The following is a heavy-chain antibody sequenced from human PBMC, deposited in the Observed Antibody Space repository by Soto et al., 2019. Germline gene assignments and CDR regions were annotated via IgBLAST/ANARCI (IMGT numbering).Heavy chain of an antibody. CDR3: ARGYSYDTSGYYRPESFDY. D-gene: IGHD3-22*01. CDR2: ISSSSYYI. V-gene: IGHV3-21*01. Sequence: SLRLSCAASGFTFSSYSMNWVRQAPGKGLEWVSSISSSSYYIYYADSVKGRFTISRDNAQNSLYLQMNSLRVEDAAVYYCARGYSYDTSGYYRPESFDYWGQGTLVTVSS. J-gene: IGHJ4*02. CDR1: GFTFSSYS.